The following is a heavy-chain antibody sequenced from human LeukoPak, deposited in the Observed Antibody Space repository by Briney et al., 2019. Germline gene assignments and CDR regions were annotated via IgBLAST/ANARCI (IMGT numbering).Heavy chain of an antibody. Sequence: GGSLRLSCAASGFSFGDYAMSWVGQAPGKGLAWVGFIRTKVYGGTTEYAASVKGRFTISREDSKSTAYLQMNSLKTEDTAVYYCSSTPYHYDTRGIGFDYWGQGTLVTVSS. D-gene: IGHD3-22*01. V-gene: IGHV3-49*04. CDR2: IRTKVYGGTT. CDR3: SSTPYHYDTRGIGFDY. J-gene: IGHJ4*02. CDR1: GFSFGDYA.